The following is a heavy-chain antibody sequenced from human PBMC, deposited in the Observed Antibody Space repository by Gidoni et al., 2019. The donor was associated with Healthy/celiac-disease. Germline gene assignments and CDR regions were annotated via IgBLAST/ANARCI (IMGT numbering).Heavy chain of an antibody. J-gene: IGHJ3*02. D-gene: IGHD3-10*01. CDR3: AKVLGDYYGSGSTDDAFDI. CDR1: CFTFSSYA. Sequence: EVQLLESAGVLVQPGGSLRLSCAASCFTFSSYALSWVRQAPGKGLEWVSVISGSGGSTYYADSVKGRFTISSDNSKNTLYLQMNSLRAEDTAVYYCAKVLGDYYGSGSTDDAFDIWGQGTMVTVSS. CDR2: ISGSGGST. V-gene: IGHV3-23*01.